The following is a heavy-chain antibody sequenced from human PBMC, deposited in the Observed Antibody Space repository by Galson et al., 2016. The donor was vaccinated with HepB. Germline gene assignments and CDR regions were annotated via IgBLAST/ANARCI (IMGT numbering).Heavy chain of an antibody. J-gene: IGHJ4*02. CDR1: GFTFSTYW. V-gene: IGHV3-48*04. Sequence: SLRLSCAASGFTFSTYWMHWVRQAPGKGLEWLSYISASGAIIHYADSLKGRLSASRDNAKSTLFLQMNSLTAEDTAVYYCARDPLSCTEGYCIEPFDYWGQGTVVTVSS. CDR2: ISASGAII. CDR3: ARDPLSCTEGYCIEPFDY. D-gene: IGHD2-8*02.